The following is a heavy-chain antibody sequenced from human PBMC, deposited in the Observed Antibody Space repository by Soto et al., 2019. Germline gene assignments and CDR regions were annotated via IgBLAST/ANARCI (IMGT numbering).Heavy chain of an antibody. Sequence: GASVKVSCKASGGTFSSYAISWVRQAPGQGLEWMGGIIPIFGTANYAQKFQGRVTITADESTSTAYMELSSLRSEDTAVYYCARDSQWLGSNFDYWGQGTLVTVSS. CDR1: GGTFSSYA. D-gene: IGHD6-19*01. CDR2: IIPIFGTA. V-gene: IGHV1-69*13. CDR3: ARDSQWLGSNFDY. J-gene: IGHJ4*02.